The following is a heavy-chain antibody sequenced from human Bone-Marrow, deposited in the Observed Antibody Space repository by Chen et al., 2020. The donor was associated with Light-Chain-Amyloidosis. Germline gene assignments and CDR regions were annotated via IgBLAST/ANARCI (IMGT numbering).Heavy chain of an antibody. V-gene: IGHV3-48*04. CDR2: IGGLTTAI. Sequence: EVQLVASGGDLVRPGGSLRLSCAASGFTFQTYSMNWVRQAPGKGLEWISYIGGLTTAIFYAGSVRGRFTISRDNAKNLVYLQMDSLRVEDTAVDYCARDSGESAADDYWGQGTLVTVSS. J-gene: IGHJ4*02. D-gene: IGHD6-13*01. CDR3: ARDSGESAADDY. CDR1: GFTFQTYS.